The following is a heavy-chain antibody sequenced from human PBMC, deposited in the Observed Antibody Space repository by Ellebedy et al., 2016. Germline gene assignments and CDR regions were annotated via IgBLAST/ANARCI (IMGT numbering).Heavy chain of an antibody. CDR2: VYWSGST. CDR1: GGSIRNYY. J-gene: IGHJ6*03. D-gene: IGHD6-6*01. CDR3: ASSLVYSSYPYYYFYIDV. Sequence: SETLSLTXTVSGGSIRNYYWSWIRQTPGKGLEWIAYVYWSGSTDYNPSLKSRVTISLDTSKSQISLKLTSGTAADTAVYYCASSLVYSSYPYYYFYIDVWGKGTTVTVSS. V-gene: IGHV4-59*12.